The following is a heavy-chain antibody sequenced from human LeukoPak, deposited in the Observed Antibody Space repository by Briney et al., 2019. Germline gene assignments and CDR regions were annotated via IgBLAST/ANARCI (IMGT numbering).Heavy chain of an antibody. CDR1: GFTVSSNS. CDR2: IYSDNT. D-gene: IGHD4/OR15-4a*01. CDR3: ARRAGAYSHPYDY. V-gene: IGHV3-53*01. J-gene: IGHJ4*02. Sequence: GGSLRLSCTVSGFTVSSNSMSWVRQAPGKGLEWVSFIYSDNTHYSDSVKGRFTFSRDNSKNTLYLQMNSLRAEDTAVYYCARRAGAYSHPYDYWGQGTLVTVSS.